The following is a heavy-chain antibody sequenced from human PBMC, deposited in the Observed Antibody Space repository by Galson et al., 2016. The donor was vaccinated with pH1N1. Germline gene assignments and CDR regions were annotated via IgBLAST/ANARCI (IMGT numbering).Heavy chain of an antibody. CDR3: AREDYYAVDLSDWYFDL. J-gene: IGHJ2*01. CDR2: IIPILGTT. V-gene: IGHV1-69*13. D-gene: IGHD3-10*01. Sequence: SVKVSCKASGGTFNSNGLSWVRQAPGQGLEWMGRIIPILGTTNYAQKFQGKITITADESTSTAYMELSSLRSEDTALYYCAREDYYAVDLSDWYFDLWGRGTLVTVSS. CDR1: GGTFNSNG.